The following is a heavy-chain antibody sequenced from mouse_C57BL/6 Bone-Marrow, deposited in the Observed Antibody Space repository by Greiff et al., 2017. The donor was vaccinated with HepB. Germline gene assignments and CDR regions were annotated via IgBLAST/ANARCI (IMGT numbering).Heavy chain of an antibody. V-gene: IGHV1-64*01. CDR3: AREAGGYLLFAY. J-gene: IGHJ3*01. D-gene: IGHD2-3*01. Sequence: QVQLQQPGAELVKPGASVKLSCKASGYTFTSYWMHWVKQRPGQGLEWIGMIHPNSGSTNYNEKFKSKATLTVDKSSSTAYMQLSSLTSEDSAVYFCAREAGGYLLFAYWGQGTLVTVSA. CDR2: IHPNSGST. CDR1: GYTFTSYW.